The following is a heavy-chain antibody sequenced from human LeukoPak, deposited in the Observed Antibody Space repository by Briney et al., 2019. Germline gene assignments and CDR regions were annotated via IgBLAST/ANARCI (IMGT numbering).Heavy chain of an antibody. CDR2: ISYDGSNK. D-gene: IGHD3-22*01. V-gene: IGHV3-30-3*01. CDR3: ATPYYDSSGYYYGVLDY. CDR1: GFTFTSYS. J-gene: IGHJ4*02. Sequence: GGSLRLSCAASGFTFTSYSMNWVRQAPGKGLEWVAVISYDGSNKYYADSVKGRFTISRDNSKNTLYLQMNSLRAEDTAVYYCATPYYDSSGYYYGVLDYWGQGTLVTVSS.